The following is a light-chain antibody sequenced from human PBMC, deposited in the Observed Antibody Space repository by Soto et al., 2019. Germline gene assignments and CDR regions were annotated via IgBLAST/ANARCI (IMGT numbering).Light chain of an antibody. J-gene: IGLJ1*01. CDR2: DVA. V-gene: IGLV2-14*03. Sequence: QSVLTQPASVAGSPGQSITVSCTATSSDVGYTFVSWYQHHPGKAPKLLIYDVANRPSGVSTRFSGSRSGDTASLTISGLQAEDEADYFCSAYTSSTTLLVFGTGTKVTV. CDR1: SSDVGYTF. CDR3: SAYTSSTTLLV.